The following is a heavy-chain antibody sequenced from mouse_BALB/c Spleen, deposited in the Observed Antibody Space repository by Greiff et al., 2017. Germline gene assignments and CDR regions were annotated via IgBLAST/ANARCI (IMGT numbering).Heavy chain of an antibody. V-gene: IGHV1-54*01. D-gene: IGHD1-1*01. J-gene: IGHJ2*01. CDR2: INPGSGGT. Sequence: QVQLQQSGAELVRPGTSVKVSCKASGYAFTNYLIEWVKQRPGQGLEWIGVINPGSGGTNYNEKFKGKATLTADKSSSTAYMQLSSLTSDDSAVYFCARSSLIYYYGSSPYYFDYWGQGTTLTVSS. CDR1: GYAFTNYL. CDR3: ARSSLIYYYGSSPYYFDY.